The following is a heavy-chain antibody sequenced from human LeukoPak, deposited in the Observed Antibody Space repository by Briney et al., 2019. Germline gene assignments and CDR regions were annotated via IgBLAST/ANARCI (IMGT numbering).Heavy chain of an antibody. V-gene: IGHV4-39*01. J-gene: IGHJ3*02. CDR3: ARRPYDYVWGSYRQGEHAFDI. CDR2: IYYSGST. D-gene: IGHD3-16*02. Sequence: PSETLSLTCTVSGGSISSSSYHWGWIRQPPGKGLEWIGSIYYSGSTYYNPSLKSRVTISVDTSKNQFSLKLSSVTAADTAVYYCARRPYDYVWGSYRQGEHAFDIWGQGTMVTVSS. CDR1: GGSISSSSYH.